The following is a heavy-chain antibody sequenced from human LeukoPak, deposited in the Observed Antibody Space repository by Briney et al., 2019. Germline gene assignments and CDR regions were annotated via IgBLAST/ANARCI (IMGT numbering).Heavy chain of an antibody. CDR1: GGSISSSSYY. CDR2: IYYSGST. Sequence: KPSETLSLTCTVSGGSISSSSYYWGWIRQPPGKGLEWIGSIYYSGSTNYNPSLKSRVTISVDTSKNQFSLKLSSVTAADTAVYYCARDRGSGSYSGDAFDIWGQGTMVTVSS. CDR3: ARDRGSGSYSGDAFDI. D-gene: IGHD1-26*01. V-gene: IGHV4-39*07. J-gene: IGHJ3*02.